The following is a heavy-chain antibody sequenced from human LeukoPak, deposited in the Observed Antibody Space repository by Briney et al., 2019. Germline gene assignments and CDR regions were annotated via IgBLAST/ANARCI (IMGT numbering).Heavy chain of an antibody. CDR1: GGSISSYY. CDR3: ARSATVTTGYFDY. CDR2: IHYSGDT. V-gene: IGHV4-59*08. J-gene: IGHJ4*02. Sequence: PSETLSLTCTVSGGSISSYYWSWIRQPPGKGLEWIGYIHYSGDTNYNPSLKSRVTISVDTSKNQLSLKLNSVTAADTAVYYCARSATVTTGYFDYWGQGTLVTVSS. D-gene: IGHD4-17*01.